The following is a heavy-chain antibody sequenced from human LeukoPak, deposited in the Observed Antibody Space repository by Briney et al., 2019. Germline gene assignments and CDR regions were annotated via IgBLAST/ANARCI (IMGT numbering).Heavy chain of an antibody. D-gene: IGHD2-8*01. CDR1: GASISSGGYF. CDR2: IETSGST. V-gene: IGHV4-61*02. J-gene: IGHJ5*02. Sequence: SETLSLTCTVSGASISSGGYFWSWIRQPAGKGVEWIGRIETSGSTNYNPSLKSRVTISVDTSKNQFSLKLRSVTAADTAVYYCARALCINGTCEWFDPWGQGTLVTVSS. CDR3: ARALCINGTCEWFDP.